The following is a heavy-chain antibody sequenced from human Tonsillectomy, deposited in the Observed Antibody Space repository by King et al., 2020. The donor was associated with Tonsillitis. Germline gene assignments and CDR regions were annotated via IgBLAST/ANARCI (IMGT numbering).Heavy chain of an antibody. V-gene: IGHV3-11*05. Sequence: VQLVESGGGLVKPGGSLRLSCAASGFTFSDYYMSWIRQAPGKGLEWVSYISSSSSYTNYADSVKGRFPISRDNAKNSLYLQMNSLRAEDTAVYYCAGGVYDILTGQFDYWGQGTLVTVSS. CDR1: GFTFSDYY. D-gene: IGHD3-9*01. J-gene: IGHJ4*02. CDR3: AGGVYDILTGQFDY. CDR2: ISSSSSYT.